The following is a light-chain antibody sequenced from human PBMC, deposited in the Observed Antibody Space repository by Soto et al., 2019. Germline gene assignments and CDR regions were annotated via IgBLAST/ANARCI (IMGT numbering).Light chain of an antibody. V-gene: IGKV1D-12*01. CDR2: ATS. Sequence: DIQMTQYPSSVSASVGDRVTITCRAGQGISSWLAWYQQKPGKAPKALIYATSRLQSGVPSMFSGSGSGTDFSLTSSSPQPEDFATYFTQQTHSFPLTLGGGPKGDIK. J-gene: IGKJ4*01. CDR3: QQTHSFPLT. CDR1: QGISSW.